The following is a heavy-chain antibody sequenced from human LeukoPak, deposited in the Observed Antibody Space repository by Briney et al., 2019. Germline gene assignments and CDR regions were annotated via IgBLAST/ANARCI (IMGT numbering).Heavy chain of an antibody. J-gene: IGHJ5*02. D-gene: IGHD4-17*01. CDR2: IYYSGST. V-gene: IGHV4-31*03. CDR3: ARGAYGGIWFDP. CDR1: GGSISSGGYY. Sequence: SETLSLTCTVSGGSISSGGYYWSWIRQHPGKGLEWIGYIYYSGSTYYNPSLKSRVTISVDTSKNQFSLKLSSVTAADTAVYYCARGAYGGIWFDPWGQGTLVTVSS.